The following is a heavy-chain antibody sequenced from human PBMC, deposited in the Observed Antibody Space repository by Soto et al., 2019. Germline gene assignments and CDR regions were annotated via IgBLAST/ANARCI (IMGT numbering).Heavy chain of an antibody. CDR3: ARASMTAIAMDV. CDR2: IHYTGTI. Sequence: SETLSLTCTVSGGSISDYYWTWIRQPPGKGLEWIGYIHYTGTIHYNPSLKGRVTISIDTSKRQFSLKLTSVTAADTAVYYCARASMTAIAMDVWGQGTTVTVSS. V-gene: IGHV4-59*01. J-gene: IGHJ6*02. D-gene: IGHD2-21*02. CDR1: GGSISDYY.